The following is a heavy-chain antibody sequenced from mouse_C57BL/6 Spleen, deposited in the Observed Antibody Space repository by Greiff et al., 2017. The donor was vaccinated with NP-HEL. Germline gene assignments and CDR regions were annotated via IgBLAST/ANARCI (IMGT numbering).Heavy chain of an antibody. Sequence: VKLQESGAELARPGASVKLSCKASGYTFTSYGISWVKQRTGQGLEWIGEIYPRSGNTYYNEKFKGKATLTADKSSSTAYMELRSLTSEDSAVYFCARRGGPMDGAMDYGGQGTSVTVSS. J-gene: IGHJ4*01. CDR1: GYTFTSYG. D-gene: IGHD1-1*02. V-gene: IGHV1-81*01. CDR3: ARRGGPMDGAMDY. CDR2: IYPRSGNT.